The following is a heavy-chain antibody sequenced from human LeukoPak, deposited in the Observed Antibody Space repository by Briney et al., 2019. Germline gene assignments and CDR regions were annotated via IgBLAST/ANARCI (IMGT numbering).Heavy chain of an antibody. CDR3: VRQQTSHGNFDY. CDR2: IGTAGDT. J-gene: IGHJ4*02. D-gene: IGHD1-26*01. V-gene: IGHV3-13*01. CDR1: GFTFSNHA. Sequence: GGSLRLSCATSGFTFSNHAMHWVRKATGKGLEWVSAIGTAGDTFYPGSVKGRFTISRENAKNSLSLQINSLKGEDTAVYYCVRQQTSHGNFDYWGQGTLVTVSS.